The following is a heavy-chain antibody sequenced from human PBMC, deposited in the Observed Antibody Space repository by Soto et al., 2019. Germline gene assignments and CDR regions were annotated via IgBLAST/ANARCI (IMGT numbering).Heavy chain of an antibody. D-gene: IGHD3-9*01. V-gene: IGHV3-48*04. CDR1: GFTFSSYS. CDR3: ARDKDWAFDY. J-gene: IGHJ4*02. Sequence: EVQLVESGGGLVQPGGSLRLSCVASGFTFSSYSMVWVRQAPGKGLEWISYIFATSTTIYYADSVKGRFTVSRDNTQNSLFLIMNSLRAEDTAIYYCARDKDWAFDYWGQGTLVTVSS. CDR2: IFATSTTI.